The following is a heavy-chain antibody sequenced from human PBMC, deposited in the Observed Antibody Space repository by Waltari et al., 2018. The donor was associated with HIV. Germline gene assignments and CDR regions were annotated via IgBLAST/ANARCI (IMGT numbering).Heavy chain of an antibody. D-gene: IGHD2-21*02. J-gene: IGHJ6*02. CDR2: LYTSGST. Sequence: QVQLQESGPGLVKTSQTLSLTCTVSGGSINSGSYYWNWIRQPAGKGLEWIGRLYTSGSTNYSPSLKSRVTMTADTSKNQFSLRLTSVTASDTAIYYCSRTSTGSDYYYQVDVWGQGTTVTVS. CDR1: GGSINSGSYY. CDR3: SRTSTGSDYYYQVDV. V-gene: IGHV4-61*02.